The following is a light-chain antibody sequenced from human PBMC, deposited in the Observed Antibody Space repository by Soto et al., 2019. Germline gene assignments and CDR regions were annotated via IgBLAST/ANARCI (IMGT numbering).Light chain of an antibody. CDR3: QQYYSYPWT. CDR2: PAS. CDR1: QPISSW. V-gene: IGKV1-12*01. Sequence: DIQMTHSPSSISASVGDRFTITCRASQPISSWLAWYQQVPGQAPYLLIYPASTLQSGGPSRFSGSGSGTDSTLTISCLQSEDFATYYCQQYYSYPWTFGQGTKVDIK. J-gene: IGKJ1*01.